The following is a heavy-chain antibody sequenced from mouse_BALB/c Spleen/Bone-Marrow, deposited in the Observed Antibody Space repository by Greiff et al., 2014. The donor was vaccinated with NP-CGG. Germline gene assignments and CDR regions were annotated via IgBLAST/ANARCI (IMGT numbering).Heavy chain of an antibody. CDR3: ARRIYYAMGY. D-gene: IGHD2-1*01. CDR1: GYAFTNYL. J-gene: IGHJ2*01. Sequence: VQLQQSGAELVRPGTSVKVSCKASGYAFTNYLIEWVKQRPGQGLEWIGVLNPGSGGTNYNEKFKGKATLTADKSSSSAYIQLSSLTSDDSAVYFCARRIYYAMGYWGQGTTLTVSS. V-gene: IGHV1-54*01. CDR2: LNPGSGGT.